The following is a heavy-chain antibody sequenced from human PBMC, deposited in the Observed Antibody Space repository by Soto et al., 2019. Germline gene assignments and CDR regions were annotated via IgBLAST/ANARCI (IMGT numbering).Heavy chain of an antibody. D-gene: IGHD2-8*01. Sequence: QVQLVQSGAEVKKPGASVKVSCGTSGYTFSTYGVGWGPRAPAQGLGRMGWIRTYNGNTNYAQNLQGRVTMTIDTSTSTAYLELRSLRSDDTAVYYCARSDVIMVYATPFDFWGQGTLVTVSS. CDR2: IRTYNGNT. CDR3: ARSDVIMVYATPFDF. CDR1: GYTFSTYG. J-gene: IGHJ4*02. V-gene: IGHV1-18*01.